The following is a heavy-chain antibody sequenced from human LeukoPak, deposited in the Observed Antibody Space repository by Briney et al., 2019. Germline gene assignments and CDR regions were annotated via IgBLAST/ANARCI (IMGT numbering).Heavy chain of an antibody. CDR3: ASWGLSISSGPQ. Sequence: GALSLSCAASGFPFSSYWMHWVRQTPGKGLVWVSRINGDGSSTNYADSVKGRFTISRDNAKNTLYLQMSSLRAEDTAMYYCASWGLSISSGPQWGQGTRVTVSS. CDR2: INGDGSST. V-gene: IGHV3-74*01. D-gene: IGHD6-6*01. CDR1: GFPFSSYW. J-gene: IGHJ4*02.